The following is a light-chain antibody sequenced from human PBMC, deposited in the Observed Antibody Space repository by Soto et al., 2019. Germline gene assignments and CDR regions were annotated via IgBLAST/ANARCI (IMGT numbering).Light chain of an antibody. V-gene: IGKV3-20*01. CDR2: GAS. J-gene: IGKJ1*01. Sequence: EIVLTQSPGTLSLSPGEGATLSCRASQSVGGTFLAWYQQKGGQAPRLLIHGASNRATGIPDRFSGSGSGTDFTLTINRVEPEDFAVYFCQQYAGSPRTFGQGTKVDIK. CDR1: QSVGGTF. CDR3: QQYAGSPRT.